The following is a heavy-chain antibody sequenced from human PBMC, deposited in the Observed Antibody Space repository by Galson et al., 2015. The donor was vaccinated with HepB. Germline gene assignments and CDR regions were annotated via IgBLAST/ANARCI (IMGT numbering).Heavy chain of an antibody. D-gene: IGHD2-15*01. CDR3: ARGALVAVVGATQNNWFDP. Sequence: SVKVSCKASGYTFSSYSITWVRQAPGQGLEWMGWISAYDGDTKYAQNLQSRLTMTTDTSRTTAYMELRSLRSDDTAVYYCARGALVAVVGATQNNWFDPWGQGTLVTVSS. V-gene: IGHV1-18*01. CDR2: ISAYDGDT. CDR1: GYTFSSYS. J-gene: IGHJ5*02.